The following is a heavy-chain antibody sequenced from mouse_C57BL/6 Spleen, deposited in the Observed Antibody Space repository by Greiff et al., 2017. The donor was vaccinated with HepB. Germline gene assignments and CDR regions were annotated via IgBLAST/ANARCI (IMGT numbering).Heavy chain of an antibody. CDR2: ISSGSSTI. V-gene: IGHV5-17*01. J-gene: IGHJ4*01. CDR1: GFTFSDYG. Sequence: EVKLVESGGGLVKPGGSLKLSCAASGFTFSDYGMHWVRQAPEKGLEWVAYISSGSSTIYYADTVKGRFTISRDNAKNTLFLQMTSLRSEDTAMYYCATGWLDAMDYWGQGTSVTVSS. D-gene: IGHD2-3*01. CDR3: ATGWLDAMDY.